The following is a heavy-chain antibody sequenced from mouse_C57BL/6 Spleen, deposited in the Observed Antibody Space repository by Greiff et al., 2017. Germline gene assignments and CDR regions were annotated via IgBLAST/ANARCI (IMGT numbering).Heavy chain of an antibody. V-gene: IGHV1-55*01. CDR2: IYPGSGST. Sequence: QVQLQQPGAELVKPGASVKMSCKASGYTFTSYWITWVKQRPGQGLEWIGDIYPGSGSTNYNEKFKSKATLTVDTSSSTAYMQLSSLTSEDSAVYYCARKGGDYYGSSPYWYFDVWGTGTTVTVSS. J-gene: IGHJ1*03. CDR1: GYTFTSYW. CDR3: ARKGGDYYGSSPYWYFDV. D-gene: IGHD1-1*01.